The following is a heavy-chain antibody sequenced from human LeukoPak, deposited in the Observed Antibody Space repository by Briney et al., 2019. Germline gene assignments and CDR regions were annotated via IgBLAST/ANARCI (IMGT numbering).Heavy chain of an antibody. V-gene: IGHV4-39*01. CDR3: ARHSIGGNKDFDF. J-gene: IGHJ3*01. D-gene: IGHD4-23*01. CDR1: GDSISSSNYY. Sequence: SETLSLTCIVSGDSISSSNYYWAWIRQPPGKGLEWIGSIYSSGSTYYNPSLKSRVTISVDTSKNQFSLKLSSVTAADTAVYCCARHSIGGNKDFDFWGQGTMVSVSS. CDR2: IYSSGST.